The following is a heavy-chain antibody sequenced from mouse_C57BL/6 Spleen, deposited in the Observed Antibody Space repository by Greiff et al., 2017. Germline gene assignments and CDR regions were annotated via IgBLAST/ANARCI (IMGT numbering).Heavy chain of an antibody. J-gene: IGHJ3*01. V-gene: IGHV1-42*01. CDR3: ARPTAQATSWFAY. Sequence: EVQLQQSGPELVKPGASVKISCKASGYSFTGYYMNWVKQSPEKSLEWIGEINPSTGGTTYNQKFKAKATLTVDKSSSTAYMQLKSLTSEDSAVYYCARPTAQATSWFAYWGQGTLVTVSA. CDR2: INPSTGGT. CDR1: GYSFTGYY. D-gene: IGHD3-2*02.